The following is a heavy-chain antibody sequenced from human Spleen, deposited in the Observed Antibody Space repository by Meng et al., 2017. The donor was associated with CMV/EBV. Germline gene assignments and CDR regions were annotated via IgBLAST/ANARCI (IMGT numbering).Heavy chain of an antibody. V-gene: IGHV3-23*01. CDR1: GLTFSTYA. CDR2: ISAGGDST. CDR3: AKDEYSGHCGGDCNDGAHHYGMDV. D-gene: IGHD2-21*01. J-gene: IGHJ6*02. Sequence: GESLKISCAASGLTFSTYAMSWVSQAPGKGLEWVSAISAGGDSTYYADSVKGRFTISRDNSKNTLYLQMNSLRAEDTAVYYCAKDEYSGHCGGDCNDGAHHYGMDVWGQGTTVTVSS.